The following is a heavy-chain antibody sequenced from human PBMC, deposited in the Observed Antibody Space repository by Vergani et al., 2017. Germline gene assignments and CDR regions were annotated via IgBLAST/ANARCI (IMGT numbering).Heavy chain of an antibody. D-gene: IGHD1-26*01. J-gene: IGHJ4*02. V-gene: IGHV4-38-2*02. Sequence: QVQLQESGPGLVKPSETLSLTCTVSGYSISSGYYWGWIRQPPGKGLEWIGSIYHSGSTYYNPSLKIRVTISVDTSKNQFSLKLSSVTAADTAVYYCARDYSGSYYTYFDYWGQGTLVTVSS. CDR3: ARDYSGSYYTYFDY. CDR1: GYSISSGYY. CDR2: IYHSGST.